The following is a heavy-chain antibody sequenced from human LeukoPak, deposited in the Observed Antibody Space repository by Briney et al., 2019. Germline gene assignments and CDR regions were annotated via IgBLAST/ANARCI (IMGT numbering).Heavy chain of an antibody. CDR3: ARETSSIVVVPAAIPYYYYGMDV. CDR1: GFTFSSYW. D-gene: IGHD2-2*01. V-gene: IGHV3-7*01. Sequence: GGSLRLSCAASGFTFSSYWMTWVRQGPGKGLEWVANIKPDGSLIYYVDSVKGRFTISRDNAKNSLYLQMNSLRAEDTAVYYCARETSSIVVVPAAIPYYYYGMDVWGQGTTVTVSS. CDR2: IKPDGSLI. J-gene: IGHJ6*02.